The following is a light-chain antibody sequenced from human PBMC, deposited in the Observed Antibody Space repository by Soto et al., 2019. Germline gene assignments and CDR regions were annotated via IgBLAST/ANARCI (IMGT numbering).Light chain of an antibody. Sequence: EVVLTQSPDTLSLPPGERATLSCRASQSISSYLAWYQQKPGQAPRLLIYDASSRATGNPARFSGSGSGTDFTLTISSLEPEDFTVYYCQQLTDWPPQWTFGQGTKV. CDR3: QQLTDWPPQWT. CDR2: DAS. V-gene: IGKV3-11*01. CDR1: QSISSY. J-gene: IGKJ1*01.